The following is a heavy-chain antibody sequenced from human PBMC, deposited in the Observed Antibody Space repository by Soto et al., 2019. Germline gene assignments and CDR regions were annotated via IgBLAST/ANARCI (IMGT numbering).Heavy chain of an antibody. V-gene: IGHV1-18*01. D-gene: IGHD3-22*01. CDR1: GYTFTSYG. CDR3: ARAIHDYYDGSGYYY. CDR2: ISAYNGNT. J-gene: IGHJ4*02. Sequence: ASVKVSCKASGYTFTSYGISWVRQAPGQGLEWMGWISAYNGNTNYAQKLQGRVTMATDTSTSTAYMELRSLRSDDTAVYYCARAIHDYYDGSGYYYWGQGTLVTVSS.